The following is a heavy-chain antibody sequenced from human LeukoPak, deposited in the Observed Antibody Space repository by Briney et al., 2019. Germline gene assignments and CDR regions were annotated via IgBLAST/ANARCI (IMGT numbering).Heavy chain of an antibody. CDR1: GGSISNYY. Sequence: SETLSLTCTVSGGSISNYYWSWIRQPPGKGLEWIGYIYYSGSTYYNPSLKSRVTISVDTSKNQFSLKLSSVTAADTAVYYCAGYCTNGVCYYYYYGMDVWGQGTTVTVSS. V-gene: IGHV4-30-4*01. CDR3: AGYCTNGVCYYYYYGMDV. J-gene: IGHJ6*02. CDR2: IYYSGST. D-gene: IGHD2-8*01.